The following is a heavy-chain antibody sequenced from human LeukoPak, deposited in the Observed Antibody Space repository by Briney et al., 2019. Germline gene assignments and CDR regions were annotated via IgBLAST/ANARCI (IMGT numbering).Heavy chain of an antibody. Sequence: GSLRLSCAASGFTFSSNWMHWVRQAPGKGLVWVSRINEDGSTTNYADSVKGRSTIFRDNAKNTLYLQMNSLRAEDTAVYYCVRDLGGRSGHWGQGTLVTVSS. CDR3: VRDLGGRSGH. CDR1: GFTFSSNW. D-gene: IGHD1-26*01. CDR2: INEDGSTT. V-gene: IGHV3-74*01. J-gene: IGHJ4*02.